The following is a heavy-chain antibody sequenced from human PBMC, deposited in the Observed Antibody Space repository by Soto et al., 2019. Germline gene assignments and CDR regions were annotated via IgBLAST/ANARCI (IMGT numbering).Heavy chain of an antibody. CDR3: ARALTYCSGGSCYRGLVY. J-gene: IGHJ4*02. Sequence: ASVKVSCKASGYTFTGYYMHCVRQAPGQGLEWMGWINPNSGGTNYAQKFQGWVTMTRDTSISTAYMELSRLRSDDTAVYYCARALTYCSGGSCYRGLVYWGQGTLVTVSS. V-gene: IGHV1-2*04. CDR1: GYTFTGYY. D-gene: IGHD2-15*01. CDR2: INPNSGGT.